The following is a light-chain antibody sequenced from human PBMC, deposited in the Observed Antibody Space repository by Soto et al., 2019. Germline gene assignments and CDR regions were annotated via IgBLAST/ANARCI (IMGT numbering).Light chain of an antibody. Sequence: QSVLTQPPSASGTPGQRVTISCSGSSSNIGSNTVNWYQQLPGTAPKLLIYSNNQRPSGVPVRFSGSESGTSASLASSGLESEDEAGYYCAAWDDNLNGRVVFGGGTKLTV. CDR2: SNN. V-gene: IGLV1-44*01. CDR1: SSNIGSNT. CDR3: AAWDDNLNGRVV. J-gene: IGLJ2*01.